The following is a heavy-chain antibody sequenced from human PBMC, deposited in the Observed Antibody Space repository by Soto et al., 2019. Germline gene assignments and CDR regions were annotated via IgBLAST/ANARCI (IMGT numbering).Heavy chain of an antibody. CDR3: ARYLVGYYYGMDV. V-gene: IGHV3-21*01. CDR1: GFTFSSYS. CDR2: ISSSSSYI. D-gene: IGHD3-10*01. J-gene: IGHJ6*02. Sequence: EVQLVESGGGLVKPGGSLRLSCAASGFTFSSYSMNWVRQAPGKGLEWVSAISSSSSYIYYADSLKDRFTISKDNAKNSLHLQMTSRRAEDTAVYYCARYLVGYYYGMDVGGQGTTVTFSS.